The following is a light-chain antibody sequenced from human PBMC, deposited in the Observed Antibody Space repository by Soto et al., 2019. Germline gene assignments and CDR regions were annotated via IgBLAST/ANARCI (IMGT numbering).Light chain of an antibody. CDR1: QSVSTN. CDR2: GAS. J-gene: IGKJ1*01. Sequence: EIVMTQSPATLSVYPGERATLSCRASQSVSTNLAWYQQKSGQAPRLLIYGASTRATDIPARFSGSGSGTEFTLTIISLQSEDCSVYYCQEYSSGPSGTFGQGTKVEIK. V-gene: IGKV3-15*01. CDR3: QEYSSGPSGT.